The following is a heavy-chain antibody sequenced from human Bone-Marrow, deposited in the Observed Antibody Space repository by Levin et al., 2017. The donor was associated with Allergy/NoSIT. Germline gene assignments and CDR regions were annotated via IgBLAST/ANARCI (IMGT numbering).Heavy chain of an antibody. J-gene: IGHJ6*02. CDR2: ISGSGGST. Sequence: SCAASGFTFSSYAMSWVRQAPGKGLEWVSAISGSGGSTYYADSVKGRFTISRDNSKNTLYLQMNSLRAEDTAVYYCAKVNDFWSGYYTGSEVLHYGMDVWGQGTTVTVSS. CDR3: AKVNDFWSGYYTGSEVLHYGMDV. CDR1: GFTFSSYA. D-gene: IGHD3-3*01. V-gene: IGHV3-23*01.